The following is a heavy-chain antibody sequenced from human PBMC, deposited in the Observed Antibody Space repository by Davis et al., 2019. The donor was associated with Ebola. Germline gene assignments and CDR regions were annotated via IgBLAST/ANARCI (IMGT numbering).Heavy chain of an antibody. D-gene: IGHD3-10*01. CDR1: GGSVSSISYF. CDR2: IYYSGST. CDR3: ARRHYHGDTFDN. V-gene: IGHV4-61*01. J-gene: IGHJ4*02. Sequence: PSETLSLTCTVSGGSVSSISYFWSWIRRPPGRGLEWIGYIYYSGSTKNNPSLKSRVTMSVDASTNQFSLKLSSVTAADTAVYYCARRHYHGDTFDNWGQGALVTVSS.